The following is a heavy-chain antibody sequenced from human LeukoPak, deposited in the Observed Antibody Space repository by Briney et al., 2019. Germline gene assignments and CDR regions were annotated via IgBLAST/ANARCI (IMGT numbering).Heavy chain of an antibody. Sequence: ASVKVSCKASGYTFTSYGTSWVRQAPGQGLEWMGWISAYNGNTNYAQKLQGRVTMTTDTSTSTAYMELRSLRSDDTAVYYCARDGRFYYDSSGYYSVPFDYWGQGTLVTVSS. V-gene: IGHV1-18*01. J-gene: IGHJ4*02. CDR1: GYTFTSYG. CDR3: ARDGRFYYDSSGYYSVPFDY. D-gene: IGHD3-22*01. CDR2: ISAYNGNT.